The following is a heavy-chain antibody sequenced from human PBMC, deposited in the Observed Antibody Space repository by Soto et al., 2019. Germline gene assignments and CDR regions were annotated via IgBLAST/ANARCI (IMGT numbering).Heavy chain of an antibody. CDR3: ATLPSIVVVARGDY. V-gene: IGHV3-21*01. D-gene: IGHD2-15*01. J-gene: IGHJ4*02. CDR1: GFTFSSYS. CDR2: ISSSSSYI. Sequence: GGSLRLSCAASGFTFSSYSMNWVRQAPGKGLEWVSSISSSSSYIYYADSVKGRFTISRDNAKNSLYLQMNSLRAEDTAVYYCATLPSIVVVARGDYWGQGTLVTVSS.